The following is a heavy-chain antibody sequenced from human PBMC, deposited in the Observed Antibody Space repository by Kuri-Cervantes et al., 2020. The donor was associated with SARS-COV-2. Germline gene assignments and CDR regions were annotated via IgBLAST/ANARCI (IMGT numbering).Heavy chain of an antibody. CDR3: ARGGFLTGYRGTRGAFDI. Sequence: GSLRLSCTVSGGSISSYYWGWIRQPPGKGLEWIGYIYYSGSTNYNPSLKSRVTISVDTSKNQFSLKLSSVAAADTAVYYCARGGFLTGYRGTRGAFDIWGQGTMVTVSS. CDR1: GGSISSYY. CDR2: IYYSGST. J-gene: IGHJ3*02. V-gene: IGHV4-59*12. D-gene: IGHD3-9*01.